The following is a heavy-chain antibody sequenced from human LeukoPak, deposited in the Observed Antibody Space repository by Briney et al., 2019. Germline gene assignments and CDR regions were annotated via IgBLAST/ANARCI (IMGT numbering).Heavy chain of an antibody. Sequence: SETLSLTCAVYGGSFSGYYWSWIRQPPGKGLEWIGEINHSGSTNYNPSLKSRVTISVDTSKNQFSLKLSSVTAADTAVYYCARGGLRDIVVVGAHVFDYWGQGALVTVSS. J-gene: IGHJ4*02. V-gene: IGHV4-34*01. CDR3: ARGGLRDIVVVGAHVFDY. CDR1: GGSFSGYY. CDR2: INHSGST. D-gene: IGHD2-15*01.